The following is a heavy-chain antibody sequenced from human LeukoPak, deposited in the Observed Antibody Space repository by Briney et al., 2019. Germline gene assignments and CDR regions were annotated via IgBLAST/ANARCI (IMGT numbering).Heavy chain of an antibody. D-gene: IGHD3-10*01. Sequence: GRSLRLSCAASGFTFSSHWMSWVRQAPGKGLEWVANIKQDGSEKYYVDSVKGRFTISRDNAKNSLYLQMNSLRAEDTAVYYCARTNYGSGSYYLTIDYWGQGTLVTVSS. CDR1: GFTFSSHW. CDR2: IKQDGSEK. J-gene: IGHJ4*02. CDR3: ARTNYGSGSYYLTIDY. V-gene: IGHV3-7*01.